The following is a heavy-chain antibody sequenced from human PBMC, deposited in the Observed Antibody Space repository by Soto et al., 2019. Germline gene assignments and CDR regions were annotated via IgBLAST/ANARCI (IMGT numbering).Heavy chain of an antibody. J-gene: IGHJ4*02. CDR1: GFIFSTYT. Sequence: QVQLVESGGGVVQPGRSLRLSCAASGFIFSTYTMHWVRQAPGKGLEWLTVMSYDGSQKYYADSVKGRLTISRDNSKNTRYLQMTSLRAEDTAVYHCAIAKSSSWHNLDYWGRGTLVTVSS. CDR3: AIAKSSSWHNLDY. CDR2: MSYDGSQK. V-gene: IGHV3-30-3*01. D-gene: IGHD6-13*01.